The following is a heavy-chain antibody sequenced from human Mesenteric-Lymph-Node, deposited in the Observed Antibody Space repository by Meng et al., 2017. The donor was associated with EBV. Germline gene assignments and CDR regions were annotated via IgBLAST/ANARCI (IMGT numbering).Heavy chain of an antibody. Sequence: REVAPGTVKPADTLALPCTVSSGAQNNDASYWTWVRQSPEKGLEWIGYIYSSGITYYNPSLKSRVSISTDTSINQFSLKLTSVTAADTAVYYCASGLLHTSMPYWGQGILVTVSS. CDR2: IYSSGIT. CDR1: SGAQNNDASY. V-gene: IGHV4-30-4*01. CDR3: ASGLLHTSMPY. D-gene: IGHD2/OR15-2a*01. J-gene: IGHJ4*02.